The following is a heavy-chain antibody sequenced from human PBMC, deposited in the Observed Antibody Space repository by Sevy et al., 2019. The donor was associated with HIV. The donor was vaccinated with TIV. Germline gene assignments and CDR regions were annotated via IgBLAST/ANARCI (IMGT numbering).Heavy chain of an antibody. CDR2: FDPEDGET. V-gene: IGHV1-24*01. CDR1: GSTLTKLS. J-gene: IGHJ4*02. Sequence: ASVKVSCKVSGSTLTKLSMHWVRQAPGKGLEWMGRFDPEDGETIYSQKFQGRFTMTEDTSTDTAYIVLTTLRSEDTAVYHCASARQYDSDNRGYFVYWGQGTRVSASS. CDR3: ASARQYDSDNRGYFVY. D-gene: IGHD3-22*01.